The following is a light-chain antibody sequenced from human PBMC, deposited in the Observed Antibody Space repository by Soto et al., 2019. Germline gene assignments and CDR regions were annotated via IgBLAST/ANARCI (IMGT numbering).Light chain of an antibody. CDR1: RSVSSS. V-gene: IGKV3-15*01. CDR3: QQYNDWPPLT. Sequence: EVVMTQSPATLSVSPGERATLSCRASRSVSSSLAWYRQRPGQAPRLLSYGASTRATGVPARFSGSGSGTEFTLTISSLQSEDFAIYYCQQYNDWPPLTFGGGTKVEI. J-gene: IGKJ4*01. CDR2: GAS.